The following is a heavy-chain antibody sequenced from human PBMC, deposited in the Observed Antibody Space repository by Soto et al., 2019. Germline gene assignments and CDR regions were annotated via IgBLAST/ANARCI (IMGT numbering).Heavy chain of an antibody. J-gene: IGHJ6*02. CDR1: GGTFSSYA. CDR3: ARETMIVVVPGDYGMDV. V-gene: IGHV1-69*13. Sequence: GASVKVSCKASGGTFSSYAISWVRQAPGQGLEWMGGIIPIFGTANYAQKFQGRVTITADESTSTAYMELSSLRSEDTAVYYCARETMIVVVPGDYGMDVWGQGTTVTVSS. D-gene: IGHD3-22*01. CDR2: IIPIFGTA.